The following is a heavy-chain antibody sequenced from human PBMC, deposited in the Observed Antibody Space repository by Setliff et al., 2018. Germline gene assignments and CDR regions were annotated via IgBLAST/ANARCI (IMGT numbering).Heavy chain of an antibody. CDR2: LHTSGSI. Sequence: SETLSLTCTVSGDSLSSGSYFWTWIGQPAGKGLEWIGRLHTSGSIDYNPSLKSRVTISVDTSKNQFSLRLRSVTAADTAVYFCARDNTMVGATDYWGLGTLVTVSS. CDR3: ARDNTMVGATDY. V-gene: IGHV4-61*02. J-gene: IGHJ4*02. D-gene: IGHD1-26*01. CDR1: GDSLSSGSYF.